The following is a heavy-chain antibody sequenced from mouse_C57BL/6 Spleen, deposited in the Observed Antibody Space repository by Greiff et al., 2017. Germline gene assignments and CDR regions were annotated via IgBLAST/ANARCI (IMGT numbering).Heavy chain of an antibody. Sequence: EVKLMESGGGLEKPGGSLKLSCAASGFTFSSYAMSWVRQTPEKRLEWVATISDGGSYTYYPDNVKGRFTISRDNAKNNLYLQMSHLKDEATAMYYCASYPGQGPLDYWGQGTTLTVSS. CDR2: ISDGGSYT. D-gene: IGHD3-2*02. V-gene: IGHV5-4*03. CDR3: ASYPGQGPLDY. CDR1: GFTFSSYA. J-gene: IGHJ2*01.